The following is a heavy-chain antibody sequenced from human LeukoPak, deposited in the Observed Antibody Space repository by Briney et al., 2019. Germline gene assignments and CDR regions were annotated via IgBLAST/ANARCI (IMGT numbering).Heavy chain of an antibody. D-gene: IGHD2-21*01. V-gene: IGHV4-59*01. J-gene: IGHJ6*02. CDR3: ARGTTRTELWAYYYYGMDV. Sequence: SETLSLTCTVSGGSISSYYWSWIRQPPGKGLEWIGYIYYSGSTNYNPSLKSRVTISVDTSKNQFSLKLSSVTAADTAVYYCARGTTRTELWAYYYYGMDVWGQGTTVTVSS. CDR2: IYYSGST. CDR1: GGSISSYY.